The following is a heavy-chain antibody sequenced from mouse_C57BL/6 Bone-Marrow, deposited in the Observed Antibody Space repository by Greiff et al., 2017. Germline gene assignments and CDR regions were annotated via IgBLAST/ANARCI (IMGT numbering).Heavy chain of an antibody. CDR2: IDPSDSYT. V-gene: IGHV1-69*01. CDR3: ARWSYYGYDGPCWYFDV. Sequence: VQLQQPGAELVMPGASVKLSCKASGYTFTSYWMHWVKQRPGPGLEWIGEIDPSDSYTNYNQKFKGKSTLTVDKSSSTAYMQLSSLTSEDSAVYYCARWSYYGYDGPCWYFDVWGTGTTVTVSS. D-gene: IGHD2-2*01. CDR1: GYTFTSYW. J-gene: IGHJ1*03.